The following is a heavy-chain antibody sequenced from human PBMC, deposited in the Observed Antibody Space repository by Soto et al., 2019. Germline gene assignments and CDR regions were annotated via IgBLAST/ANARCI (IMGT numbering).Heavy chain of an antibody. J-gene: IGHJ4*02. D-gene: IGHD2-2*01. CDR1: GYTFTSYG. CDR3: ASARLPAQFWDY. V-gene: IGHV1-18*04. Sequence: ASVKVSWKASGYTFTSYGISWVRKAPGQGLEWMGWISAYNGNTNYAQKLQGRVTMTTDTSPSTAYMELRSLRSDDTAVYYCASARLPAQFWDYWSQGTHVTVSS. CDR2: ISAYNGNT.